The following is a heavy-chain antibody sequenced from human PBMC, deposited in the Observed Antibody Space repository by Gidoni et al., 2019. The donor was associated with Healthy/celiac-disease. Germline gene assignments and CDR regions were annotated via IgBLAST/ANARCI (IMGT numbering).Heavy chain of an antibody. V-gene: IGHV1-46*01. CDR3: AREDLAVAGSSLFDY. D-gene: IGHD6-19*01. CDR2: INPSGGSI. J-gene: IGHJ4*02. CDR1: GYTFTSYY. Sequence: QVQLVQSGAEVKKPGASVKVSCKASGYTFTSYYMHWVRQAPGQGLEWMGIINPSGGSISYAQKFQGRVTMTRDTSTSTVYMELSSLRAEDTAVYYCAREDLAVAGSSLFDYWGQGTLVTVSS.